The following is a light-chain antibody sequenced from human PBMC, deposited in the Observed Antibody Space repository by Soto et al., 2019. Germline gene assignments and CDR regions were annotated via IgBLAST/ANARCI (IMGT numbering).Light chain of an antibody. CDR3: CSYSGSGTVVV. V-gene: IGLV2-14*03. Sequence: QSALTQPASVSGSPGQSITISCTGTSSDVGGYNFVSWYQQHPDKAPRLMIFDVDKRPSGVSTRFSGSKSGNTASLTISGLQAEDEADYYWCSYSGSGTVVVFGGGTKRTVL. J-gene: IGLJ2*01. CDR1: SSDVGGYNF. CDR2: DVD.